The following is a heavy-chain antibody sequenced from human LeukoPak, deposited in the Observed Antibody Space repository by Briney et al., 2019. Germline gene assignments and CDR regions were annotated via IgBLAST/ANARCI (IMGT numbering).Heavy chain of an antibody. V-gene: IGHV4-39*07. CDR2: IYYSGST. J-gene: IGHJ5*02. CDR1: GGSISSSSYY. Sequence: PSETLSLTCTVSGGSISSSSYYWGWIRQPPGKGLEWIGSIYYSGSTYYNPSLKSRVTISVDTSKNQFSLKLSSVTAADTAVYYCARSSETYYDFWSGYFGTNWFDPWGQGTLVTVSS. CDR3: ARSSETYYDFWSGYFGTNWFDP. D-gene: IGHD3-3*01.